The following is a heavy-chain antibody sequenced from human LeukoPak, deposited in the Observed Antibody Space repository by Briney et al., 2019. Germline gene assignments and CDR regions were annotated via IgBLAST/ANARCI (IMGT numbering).Heavy chain of an antibody. J-gene: IGHJ4*02. D-gene: IGHD2-8*02. CDR3: ARESTGGSLEIDH. Sequence: ASVTVSCKASGYTFNTYGIIWVRQAPGQGLEWKGWISAYNGDTTYAQKLQGRVTLTTDASTSTAYMELRSLRSDDTAVYYCARESTGGSLEIDHWGQGTLVTVSS. V-gene: IGHV1-18*01. CDR1: GYTFNTYG. CDR2: ISAYNGDT.